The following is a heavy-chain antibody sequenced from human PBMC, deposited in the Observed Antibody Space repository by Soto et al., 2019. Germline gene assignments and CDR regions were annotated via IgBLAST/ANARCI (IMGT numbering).Heavy chain of an antibody. CDR1: GFTFSTYW. D-gene: IGHD2-21*02. Sequence: EVQLVESGGGLVQPGGSLRLSCAASGFTFSTYWMSWVRQAPGKGLEWVANIKQDGGETYYVDSVKGRFTISRDNAKNSLYLQMNSLRVEDTSVYYCARAGYCGPGCYYYFDYWGQGTLVTVSS. J-gene: IGHJ4*02. V-gene: IGHV3-7*01. CDR2: IKQDGGET. CDR3: ARAGYCGPGCYYYFDY.